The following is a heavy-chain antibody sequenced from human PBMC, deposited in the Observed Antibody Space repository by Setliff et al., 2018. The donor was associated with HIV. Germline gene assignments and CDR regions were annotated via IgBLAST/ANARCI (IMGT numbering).Heavy chain of an antibody. Sequence: SVKVSCKASGGTFKTYAISWVRQAPGQGLEWMGGIIPIFATTDYAQKFQGRVTIIADESTSTAHMELSSLRSEDTAVYYCALKGAYDILTGFPNWGQGTLVTSPQ. J-gene: IGHJ4*02. V-gene: IGHV1-69*13. CDR3: ALKGAYDILTGFPN. CDR1: GGTFKTYA. CDR2: IIPIFATT. D-gene: IGHD3-9*01.